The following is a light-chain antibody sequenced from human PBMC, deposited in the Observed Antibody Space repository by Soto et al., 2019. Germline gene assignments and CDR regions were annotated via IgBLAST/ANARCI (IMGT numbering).Light chain of an antibody. CDR3: QQYNNWPV. CDR2: RAS. CDR1: QSVDSD. V-gene: IGKV3-15*01. Sequence: IVMTQSPATLSMSPGERATLSCRASQSVDSDLAWYQQKPGQAPRLLISRASIRATGIPARFSGSGSGTEFTLTISSLQSEDFAVYYCQQYNNWPVFGGGTKVEIK. J-gene: IGKJ4*01.